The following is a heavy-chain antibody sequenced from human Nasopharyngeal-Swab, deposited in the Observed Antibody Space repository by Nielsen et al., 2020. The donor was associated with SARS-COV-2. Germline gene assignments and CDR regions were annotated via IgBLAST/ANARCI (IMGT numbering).Heavy chain of an antibody. CDR3: ARIAPHGYCSSTSCFLDV. Sequence: GGSLRLSCAASGSTFSSYWMSWVRQAPGKGLEWVANIKQDGSEKYYVDSVKGRFTISRDNAKNSLYLQMNSLRAEDTAVYYCARIAPHGYCSSTSCFLDVWGKGTTVTVSS. CDR1: GSTFSSYW. J-gene: IGHJ6*04. CDR2: IKQDGSEK. D-gene: IGHD2-2*01. V-gene: IGHV3-7*01.